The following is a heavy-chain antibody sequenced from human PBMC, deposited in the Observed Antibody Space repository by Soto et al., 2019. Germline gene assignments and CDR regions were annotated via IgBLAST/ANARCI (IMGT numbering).Heavy chain of an antibody. CDR2: IYTSGST. J-gene: IGHJ5*02. Sequence: PSETLSLTCTGSGGSISSDYWSWIRQPAGKGLEWIGRIYTSGSTNYNPSLTSRVTMSVDTSKNQFSLKLSSVTAADTAVYYCARDVYDILTGYYPNWFDPWGQGTLVTVS. CDR1: GGSISSDY. V-gene: IGHV4-4*07. CDR3: ARDVYDILTGYYPNWFDP. D-gene: IGHD3-9*01.